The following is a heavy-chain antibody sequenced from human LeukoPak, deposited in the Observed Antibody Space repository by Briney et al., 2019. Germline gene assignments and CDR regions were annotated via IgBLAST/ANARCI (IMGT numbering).Heavy chain of an antibody. V-gene: IGHV3-74*01. CDR3: ASGDDSSGYYYVFSAFDI. Sequence: GGSLRLSCAASGFTFSSYWMHWVRQAPGKGLVRVSRINSDGSSTSYADSVKGRFTISRDNAKNTLYLQMNSLRAEDTAVYYCASGDDSSGYYYVFSAFDIWGQGTMVTVSS. J-gene: IGHJ3*02. CDR2: INSDGSST. CDR1: GFTFSSYW. D-gene: IGHD3-22*01.